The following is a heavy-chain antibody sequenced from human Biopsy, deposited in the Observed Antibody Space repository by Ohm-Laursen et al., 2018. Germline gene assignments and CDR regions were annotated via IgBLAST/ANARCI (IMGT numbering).Heavy chain of an antibody. V-gene: IGHV4-39*01. D-gene: IGHD3-3*01. J-gene: IGHJ5*02. CDR2: ISYRGTT. CDR3: ARLRGGVVINYSWFDP. CDR1: GGSIRSNGFY. Sequence: GTLSLTCTVSGGSIRSNGFYWGWIRQPPGKGLEWIGSISYRGTTSYNPSLKSRVAISVDTSENQLPLSLNSVTAADTAVFYCARLRGGVVINYSWFDPWGQGILVTVSS.